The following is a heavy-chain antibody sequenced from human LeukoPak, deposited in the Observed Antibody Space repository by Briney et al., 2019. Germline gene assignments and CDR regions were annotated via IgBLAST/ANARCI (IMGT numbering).Heavy chain of an antibody. CDR2: IYHSGST. D-gene: IGHD3-10*01. CDR1: GASISSGYW. J-gene: IGHJ4*02. CDR3: ARDDTGVIRGIRFHY. Sequence: PSETLSLTCAVSGASISSGYWWSWVRQAPGKGLEWIGEIYHSGSTNHNPSLKSRVTISVDKSKSQFSLNLNSVTAADTAVYYCARDDTGVIRGIRFHYWGQGTLVTASS. V-gene: IGHV4-4*02.